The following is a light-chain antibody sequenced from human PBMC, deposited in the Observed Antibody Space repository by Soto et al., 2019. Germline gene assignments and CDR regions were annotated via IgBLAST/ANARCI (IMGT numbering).Light chain of an antibody. V-gene: IGKV1-6*01. CDR2: AAS. CDR3: LQDNNYPFT. J-gene: IGKJ2*01. Sequence: AVQMTQSPSSLSASVGDRITITCRASQGIRNDLAWYQQKPGKAPNLLIYAASRLHIGVPSRFSGSRSGTDVTFTITGLQPEAFATYYCLQDNNYPFTFGQGTKLEIK. CDR1: QGIRND.